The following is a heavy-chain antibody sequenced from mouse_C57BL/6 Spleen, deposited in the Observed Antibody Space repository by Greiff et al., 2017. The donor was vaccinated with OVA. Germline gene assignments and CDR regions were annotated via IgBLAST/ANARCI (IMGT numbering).Heavy chain of an antibody. CDR3: ARRRGDWYFDV. CDR2: IYWDDDK. J-gene: IGHJ1*03. V-gene: IGHV8-12*01. CDR1: GFSLSTSGMG. Sequence: QVTLKVCGPGILQSSQTLSLTCSFSGFSLSTSGMGVSWIRQPSGKGLEWLAHIYWDDDKRYNPSLKSRLTISKDTSRNQVFLKITSVDTADTATYYCARRRGDWYFDVWGTGTTVTVSS.